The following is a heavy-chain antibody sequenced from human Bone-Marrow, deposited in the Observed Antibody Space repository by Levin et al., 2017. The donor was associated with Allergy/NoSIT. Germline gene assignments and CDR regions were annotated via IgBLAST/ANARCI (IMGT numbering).Heavy chain of an antibody. D-gene: IGHD2-15*01. CDR2: ISSSSSYI. J-gene: IGHJ4*02. Sequence: GESLKISCAASGFTFSSYSMNWVRQAPGKGLEWVSSISSSSSYIYYADSVKGRFTISRDNAKNSLYLQMNSLRAEDTAVYYCARARAGRDCSGGSCYSSGYWGQGTLVTVSS. CDR1: GFTFSSYS. V-gene: IGHV3-21*01. CDR3: ARARAGRDCSGGSCYSSGY.